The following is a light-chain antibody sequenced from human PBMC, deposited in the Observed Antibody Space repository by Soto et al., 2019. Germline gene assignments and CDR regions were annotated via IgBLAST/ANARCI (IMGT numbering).Light chain of an antibody. CDR3: QQYSSSSPT. CDR1: QSISSW. V-gene: IGKV1-5*01. J-gene: IGKJ2*01. Sequence: DIQMTQSPSTLSASVGDRVTITCRASQSISSWLDWYQQKPGKAPKLLIYGASSLESGVPSRFSGSGSVTEFTLTIDSLQPDDFATYYCQQYSSSSPTFGQGTKLEIK. CDR2: GAS.